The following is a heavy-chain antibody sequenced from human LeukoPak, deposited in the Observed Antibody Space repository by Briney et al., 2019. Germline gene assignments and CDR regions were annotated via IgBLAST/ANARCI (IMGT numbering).Heavy chain of an antibody. D-gene: IGHD1-26*01. V-gene: IGHV1-2*02. CDR3: ARGGVGVRIFVDF. J-gene: IGHJ4*02. Sequence: GASVTVSCKASGYTFTGYYIHWVRQAPGQGLEWMGWINPNSGGTNSAQKFQGRVTMTRDTSISTAYMELSRLRSDDTAVYYCARGGVGVRIFVDFWGQGTLVTVSS. CDR1: GYTFTGYY. CDR2: INPNSGGT.